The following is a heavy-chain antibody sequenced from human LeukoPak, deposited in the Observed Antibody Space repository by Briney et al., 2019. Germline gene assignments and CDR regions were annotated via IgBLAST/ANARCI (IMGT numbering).Heavy chain of an antibody. CDR2: TYHSGST. CDR3: ARDVPPYYDFWTERGAFDI. J-gene: IGHJ3*02. V-gene: IGHV4-38-2*02. CDR1: GYSISSGYY. Sequence: PSETLSLTCTVSGYSISSGYYWGWIRQPPGEGLEWIGSTYHSGSTYYNPSLKSRVTISVDTSKNQFSLKLSSVTAADTAVYYCARDVPPYYDFWTERGAFDIWGQGTMVTVSS. D-gene: IGHD3-3*01.